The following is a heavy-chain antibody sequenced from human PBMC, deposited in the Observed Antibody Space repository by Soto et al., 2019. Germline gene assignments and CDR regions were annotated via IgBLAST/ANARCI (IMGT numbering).Heavy chain of an antibody. Sequence: SVKVSCKASGDTFSSYAISWVRQAPGQGLEWMGGIIPIFGTANYAQKFQGRVTITADKSTSTAYMELSSLRSEDTAVYYCARKGAFYSNYNAYYYYYGMDVCGEGATVTVSS. CDR1: GDTFSSYA. CDR3: ARKGAFYSNYNAYYYYYGMDV. CDR2: IIPIFGTA. D-gene: IGHD4-4*01. J-gene: IGHJ6*04. V-gene: IGHV1-69*06.